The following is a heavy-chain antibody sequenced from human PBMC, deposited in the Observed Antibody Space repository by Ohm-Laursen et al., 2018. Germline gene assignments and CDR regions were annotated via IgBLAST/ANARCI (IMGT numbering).Heavy chain of an antibody. CDR2: ISVSGSST. Sequence: SLRLSCTATGFTFSISGMTWVRQAPGKGLEWVSGISVSGSSTDYADSVKGRFTISRDNSKNTLYLQMNSLRAEDTAVYYCAKTAYYDFWSDQRYYFDYWGQGTLVTVSS. D-gene: IGHD3-3*01. V-gene: IGHV3-23*01. CDR1: GFTFSISG. J-gene: IGHJ4*02. CDR3: AKTAYYDFWSDQRYYFDY.